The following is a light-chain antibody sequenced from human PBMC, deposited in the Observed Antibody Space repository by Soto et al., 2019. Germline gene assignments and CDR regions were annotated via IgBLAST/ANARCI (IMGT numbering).Light chain of an antibody. CDR3: PQRSNWL. V-gene: IGKV3-11*01. Sequence: EIVLTQSPATLSLSPGERATLSCRASQSDSVYLAWYQQKPGQAPRLLIYDASNRATGIPARFSGRGSGIDLTLTIICLAAEDVAVYFCPQRSNWLFGHVTNVDIQ. CDR2: DAS. J-gene: IGKJ3*01. CDR1: QSDSVY.